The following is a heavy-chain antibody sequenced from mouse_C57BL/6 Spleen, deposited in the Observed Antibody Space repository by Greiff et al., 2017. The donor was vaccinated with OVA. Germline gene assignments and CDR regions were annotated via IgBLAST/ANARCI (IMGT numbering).Heavy chain of an antibody. CDR3: ARSTMVTTGFAY. V-gene: IGHV1-55*01. CDR1: GYTFTSYW. D-gene: IGHD2-2*01. CDR2: IYPGSGST. J-gene: IGHJ3*01. Sequence: QVQLQQPGAELVKPGASVKMSCKASGYTFTSYWITWVKQRPGQGLEWIGDIYPGSGSTNYNEKFKSKATLTVDTSSSTAYMQLSSLTSEDSAVDDCARSTMVTTGFAYWGQGTLVTVSA.